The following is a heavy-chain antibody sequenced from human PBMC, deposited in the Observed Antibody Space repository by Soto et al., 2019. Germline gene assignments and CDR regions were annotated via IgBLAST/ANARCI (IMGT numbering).Heavy chain of an antibody. CDR2: INHSGRT. CDR1: GESFGYYY. V-gene: IGHV4-34*01. J-gene: IGHJ3*02. D-gene: IGHD3-3*01. Sequence: SETLSLTCGVYGESFGYYYWSWIRQPPGKGLERIGEINHSGRTKYKSSLKSRVTISLDTSKTQFSLKMTFVTAADTAVYYCARWDYDFRDAFDIWGQGTMVTVSS. CDR3: ARWDYDFRDAFDI.